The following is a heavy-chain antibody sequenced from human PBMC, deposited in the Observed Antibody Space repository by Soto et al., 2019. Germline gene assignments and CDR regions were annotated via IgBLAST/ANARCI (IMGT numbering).Heavy chain of an antibody. V-gene: IGHV1-58*01. J-gene: IGHJ6*02. CDR1: GFTFTSSA. CDR2: IVVGSGNT. CDR3: AAVGYCSGGSCYSHYYYYYGMDV. Sequence: SVKVSCKASGFTFTSSAVQWVRQARGQRLEWIGWIVVGSGNTNYAQKFQERVTITRDMSTSTAYMELSSLRSEDTAVYYCAAVGYCSGGSCYSHYYYYYGMDVWG. D-gene: IGHD2-15*01.